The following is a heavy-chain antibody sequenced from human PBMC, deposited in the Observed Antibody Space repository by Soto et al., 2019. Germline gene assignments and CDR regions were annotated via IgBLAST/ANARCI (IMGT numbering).Heavy chain of an antibody. CDR1: GGSFGGYY. D-gene: IGHD3-22*01. J-gene: IGHJ4*02. Sequence: PSETLSLTCAVYGGSFGGYYWSWIRQPPGKGLEWIGEINHSGSTNYNPSLKSRVTISVDTSKNQFSLKLSSVTAADTAVYYCATSPLISSGYSAPRFWGQGTLVTVSS. CDR3: ATSPLISSGYSAPRF. CDR2: INHSGST. V-gene: IGHV4-34*01.